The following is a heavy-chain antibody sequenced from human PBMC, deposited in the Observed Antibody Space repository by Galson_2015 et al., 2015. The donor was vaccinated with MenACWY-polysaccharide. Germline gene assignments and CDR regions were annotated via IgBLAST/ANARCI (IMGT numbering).Heavy chain of an antibody. D-gene: IGHD6-13*01. CDR1: GYTFTGYY. CDR2: INSNSGGT. CDR3: ARTGIAAAALYGMDV. Sequence: SVKVSCKASGYTFTGYYMHWVRQAPGQGLEWMGWINSNSGGTNYAQKFQGRVTMTRDTSISTAYMELSRLRSDDTAVYYCARTGIAAAALYGMDVWGQGTTVTVSS. V-gene: IGHV1-2*02. J-gene: IGHJ6*02.